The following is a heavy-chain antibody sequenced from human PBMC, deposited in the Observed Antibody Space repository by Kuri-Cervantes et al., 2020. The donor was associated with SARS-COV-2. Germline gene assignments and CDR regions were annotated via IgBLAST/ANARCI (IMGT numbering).Heavy chain of an antibody. D-gene: IGHD2-15*01. CDR3: ARGIVVVVAAMGYFDY. V-gene: IGHV4-39*01. CDR2: IYYSGST. Sequence: SCTVSGGSISSSSYYWGWIRQPPGKGLEWIGSIYYSGSTYYNPSLKSRVTISVDTSKNQFSLKLSSATAADTAVYYCARGIVVVVAAMGYFDYWGQGTLVTVSS. CDR1: GGSISSSSYY. J-gene: IGHJ4*02.